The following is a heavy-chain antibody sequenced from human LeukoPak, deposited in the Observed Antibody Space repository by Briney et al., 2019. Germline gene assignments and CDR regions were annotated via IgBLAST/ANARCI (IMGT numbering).Heavy chain of an antibody. Sequence: GGSLRLSCAASGFTFSSYWMSWVRQAPGKGLEWVANIKQDGSEKYYVDSVEGRFTISRDNAKNSLYLQMNSLRAEDTAVYYCARDYYYDSSGTLYDYWGQGTLVTVSS. CDR3: ARDYYYDSSGTLYDY. J-gene: IGHJ4*02. CDR2: IKQDGSEK. V-gene: IGHV3-7*01. D-gene: IGHD3-22*01. CDR1: GFTFSSYW.